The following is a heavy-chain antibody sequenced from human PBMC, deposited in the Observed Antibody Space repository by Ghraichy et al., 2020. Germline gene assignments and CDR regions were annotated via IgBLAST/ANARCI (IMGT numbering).Heavy chain of an antibody. D-gene: IGHD6-13*01. CDR1: GGSFSGYY. J-gene: IGHJ4*02. CDR2: INHSGST. Sequence: SETLSLTCAVYGGSFSGYYWSWIRQPPGKGLEWIGEINHSGSTNYNPSLKSRVTISVDTSKNQFSLKLSSVTAADTAVYYCARDSAGEIAAAGIWGAWGQGTLVTVSS. CDR3: ARDSAGEIAAAGIWGA. V-gene: IGHV4-34*01.